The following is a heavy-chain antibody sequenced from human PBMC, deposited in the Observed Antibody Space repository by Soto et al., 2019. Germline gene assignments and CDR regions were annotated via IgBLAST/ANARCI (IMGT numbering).Heavy chain of an antibody. CDR2: IYSGGNT. CDR1: GFTVSSNY. V-gene: IGHV3-53*04. D-gene: IGHD5-12*01. J-gene: IGHJ5*02. CDR3: AREWNGGYDWLSFDP. Sequence: GGSMRLSCAASGFTVSSNYMNWVRQAPGKGLEWVSVIYSGGNTYYADSVKGRFTISRHNSKNTLYLQMDSLKTEDTAVYYCAREWNGGYDWLSFDPWGQGTLVTVSS.